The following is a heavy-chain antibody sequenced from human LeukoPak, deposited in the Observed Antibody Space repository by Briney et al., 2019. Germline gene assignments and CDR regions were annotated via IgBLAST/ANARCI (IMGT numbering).Heavy chain of an antibody. CDR1: GFTFSSHW. D-gene: IGHD6-19*01. V-gene: IGHV3-7*03. J-gene: IGHJ4*02. CDR3: AKAGGWYVGYFDY. Sequence: PEGSLRLSCAASGFTFSSHWMTWVRQAPGKGPEWVASINKAGSEQYYVDSVKGRFTISRDNAKNSLSLQVSSLRAEDTAVYYCAKAGGWYVGYFDYWGQGTLVTVSS. CDR2: INKAGSEQ.